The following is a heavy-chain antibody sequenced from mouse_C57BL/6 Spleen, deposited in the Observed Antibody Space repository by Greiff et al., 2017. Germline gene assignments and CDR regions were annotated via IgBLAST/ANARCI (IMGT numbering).Heavy chain of an antibody. D-gene: IGHD1-1*01. CDR3: ARSHYGSSYGYFDV. CDR2: IYPGGGYT. V-gene: IGHV1-63*01. Sequence: LQESGAELVRPGTSVKMSCKASGYTFTNYWIGWAKQRPGHGLEWIGDIYPGGGYTNYNEKFKGKATLTADKSSSTAYMQFSSLTSEDSAIYYCARSHYGSSYGYFDVWGTGTTVTVSS. J-gene: IGHJ1*03. CDR1: GYTFTNYW.